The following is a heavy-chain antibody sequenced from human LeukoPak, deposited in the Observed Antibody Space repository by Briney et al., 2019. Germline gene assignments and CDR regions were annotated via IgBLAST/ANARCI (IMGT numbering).Heavy chain of an antibody. CDR1: GFTFSNYA. J-gene: IGHJ4*02. CDR2: ISGRGGST. V-gene: IGHV3-23*01. D-gene: IGHD3-22*01. CDR3: AKSSGYYYDSSGYVPFDY. Sequence: GGSLRLSCAASGFTFSNYAMSWVRQAPGKGREWVPVISGRGGSTYYADSVKGRFTISRDNSKNTLYLQMNSLRAEDTAVYYCAKSSGYYYDSSGYVPFDYWGQGTLVTVSS.